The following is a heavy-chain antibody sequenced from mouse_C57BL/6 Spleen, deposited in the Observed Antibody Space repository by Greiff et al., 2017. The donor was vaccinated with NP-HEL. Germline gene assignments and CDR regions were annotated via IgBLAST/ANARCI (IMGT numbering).Heavy chain of an antibody. J-gene: IGHJ4*01. CDR1: GYAFSSSW. CDR3: AGIYYGNLYAMDY. CDR2: IYPGDGDT. V-gene: IGHV1-82*01. Sequence: QVQLQQSGPELVKPGASVKISCKASGYAFSSSWMNWVKQRPGKGLEWIGRIYPGDGDTNYNGKFKGKATLTADKSSSTAYMQLSSLTSEDSAVYFCAGIYYGNLYAMDYWGQGTSVTVSS. D-gene: IGHD2-1*01.